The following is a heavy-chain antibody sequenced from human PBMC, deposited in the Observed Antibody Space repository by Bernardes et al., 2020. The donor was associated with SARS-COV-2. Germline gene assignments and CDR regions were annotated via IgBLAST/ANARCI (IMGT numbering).Heavy chain of an antibody. J-gene: IGHJ2*01. V-gene: IGHV3-33*01. CDR1: GFTFSSYG. CDR2: IWHDGSNT. CDR3: VRAAVGTWPFWYLDL. Sequence: GGSLRLSCAASGFTFSSYGMHWVRQAPGKGLEWVSVIWHDGSNTDYADSVKGRFTISRENSNNRLSLQMNSLRGEDTAVYYCVRAAVGTWPFWYLDLWGRGTLVTVSA. D-gene: IGHD1-26*01.